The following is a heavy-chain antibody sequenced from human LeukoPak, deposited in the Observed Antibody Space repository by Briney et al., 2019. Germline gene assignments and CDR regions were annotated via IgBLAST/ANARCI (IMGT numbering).Heavy chain of an antibody. Sequence: PGGSLRLSCAASGLIVGSNYMSWVRQSPGRGLEWVSVLYPDATTYYADSVKGRFTISRDNSKNTLYLQMSSLRAEDTAVYYCAKNYYDSSGYGFDFWGQGTLVTVSS. CDR3: AKNYYDSSGYGFDF. D-gene: IGHD3-22*01. CDR2: LYPDATT. CDR1: GLIVGSNY. J-gene: IGHJ4*02. V-gene: IGHV3-53*01.